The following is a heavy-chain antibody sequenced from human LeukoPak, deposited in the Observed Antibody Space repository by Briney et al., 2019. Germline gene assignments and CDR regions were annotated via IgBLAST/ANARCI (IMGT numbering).Heavy chain of an antibody. CDR1: GGSISSSY. Sequence: SSETLSLTCTVSGGSISSSYWSWIRQPPGKRLEWIGYIYSSGTTNHNPSLKSRVTISVDTSKNQFSLKLSSVTAADTAVYYCASMTTVGGPWYFDLWGRGTLVTVSS. D-gene: IGHD4-23*01. J-gene: IGHJ2*01. V-gene: IGHV4-59*01. CDR3: ASMTTVGGPWYFDL. CDR2: IYSSGTT.